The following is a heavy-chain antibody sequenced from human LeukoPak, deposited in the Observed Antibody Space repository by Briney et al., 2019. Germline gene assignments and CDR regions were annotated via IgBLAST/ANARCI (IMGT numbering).Heavy chain of an antibody. CDR1: GFIFSSYT. Sequence: GGSLRLSCAASGFIFSSYTMNWVRQAPGKGLEWVSSISSSSSYIYYTDSVKGRFTISRDNAKNSLYLQMNSLRAEDTAVYYCASGATRLDYFDSWGQGTLVTVSS. J-gene: IGHJ4*02. V-gene: IGHV3-21*01. D-gene: IGHD1-26*01. CDR3: ASGATRLDYFDS. CDR2: ISSSSSYI.